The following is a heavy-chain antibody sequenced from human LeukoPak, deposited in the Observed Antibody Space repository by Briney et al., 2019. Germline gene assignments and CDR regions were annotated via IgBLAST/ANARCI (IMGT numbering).Heavy chain of an antibody. CDR2: IYSGGST. CDR3: ARDRPSYYYYYYMDV. Sequence: PGGSLRLSCAASGLTVSTNYMSWVRQAPGKGLEWVSVIYSGGSTYYADSVKGRFTISRDNSKNTLYLQMNSLRAEDTAVYYCARDRPSYYYYYYMDVWGKGTTVTVSS. J-gene: IGHJ6*03. V-gene: IGHV3-66*01. CDR1: GLTVSTNY.